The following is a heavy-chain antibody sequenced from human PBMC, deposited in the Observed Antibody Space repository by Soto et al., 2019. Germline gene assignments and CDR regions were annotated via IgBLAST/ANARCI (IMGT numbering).Heavy chain of an antibody. V-gene: IGHV1-18*04. CDR2: ISAYSGNT. D-gene: IGHD6-13*01. CDR1: GYTFTSYG. CDR3: ARSSVRGSHGPDHNGMDV. J-gene: IGHJ6*02. Sequence: QFHLVQSAAEVKKPGASVSVSCRASGYTFTSYGFTWVRQAPGQGLEWKGWISAYSGNTNYAQKLQGRVTMAKDTSTSTAYMDRTSLIPDDTAVYYCARSSVRGSHGPDHNGMDVWGQGTTVTVSS.